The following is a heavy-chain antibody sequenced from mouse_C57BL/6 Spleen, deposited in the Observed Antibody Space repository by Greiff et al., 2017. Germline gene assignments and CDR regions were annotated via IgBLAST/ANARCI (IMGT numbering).Heavy chain of an antibody. CDR2: IDPEDGET. Sequence: VQLQQSGAELVKPGASVKLSCTASGFNIKDYYMHWVKQRTEQGLEWIGRIDPEDGETKYAPKFPGKATITADTSSNTAYLQLSSLTSDVTAVYYGAGYCYWYVDVWGTATTVTVSS. CDR3: AGYCYWYVDV. J-gene: IGHJ1*03. D-gene: IGHD1-1*01. V-gene: IGHV14-2*01. CDR1: GFNIKDYY.